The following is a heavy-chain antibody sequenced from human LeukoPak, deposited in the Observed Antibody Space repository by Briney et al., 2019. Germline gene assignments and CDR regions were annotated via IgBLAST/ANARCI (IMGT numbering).Heavy chain of an antibody. D-gene: IGHD6-13*01. Sequence: GGSLRLSCAASGFTFSRSVMSWVRQAPGKGLEWVSAVIDVGPNTYYADSVKGRFTISRDNAKNSLFLQMNSLRAEDTALYYCAKEGARLGIAVSGPFDYWGQGTLVTVSS. CDR3: AKEGARLGIAVSGPFDY. V-gene: IGHV3-23*01. J-gene: IGHJ4*02. CDR1: GFTFSRSV. CDR2: VIDVGPNT.